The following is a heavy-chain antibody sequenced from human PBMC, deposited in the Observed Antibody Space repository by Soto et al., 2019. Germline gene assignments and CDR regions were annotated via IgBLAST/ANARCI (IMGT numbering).Heavy chain of an antibody. D-gene: IGHD1-1*01. Sequence: QVQLVESGGGVVQPGRSLRLSCVASGFTFSSYGMHWVRQAPGKGLEWVAIISYDGSNTYYADSVKGRFTISRDNSKXXXXXXXXXXXXXXXXXXXXXXXXXXXXXXXISSSYYFDYWGQGTLVTVSS. J-gene: IGHJ4*02. CDR3: XXXXXXXXXXXISSSYYFDY. CDR1: GFTFSSYG. CDR2: ISYDGSNT. V-gene: IGHV3-30*03.